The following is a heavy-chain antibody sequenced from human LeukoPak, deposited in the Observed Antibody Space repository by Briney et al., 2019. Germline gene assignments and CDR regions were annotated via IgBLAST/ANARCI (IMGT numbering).Heavy chain of an antibody. J-gene: IGHJ6*02. Sequence: ASVTVSCTASGYTFTSYAMNWVRQAPGQGLEWMGWINTNTGNPTYAQGFTGRFVFSLDTSVSTAYLQISSLKAEDTAVYYCARDRGGWYVRYYYYYGMDVWGQGTTVTVSS. D-gene: IGHD6-19*01. CDR2: INTNTGNP. CDR3: ARDRGGWYVRYYYYYGMDV. V-gene: IGHV7-4-1*02. CDR1: GYTFTSYA.